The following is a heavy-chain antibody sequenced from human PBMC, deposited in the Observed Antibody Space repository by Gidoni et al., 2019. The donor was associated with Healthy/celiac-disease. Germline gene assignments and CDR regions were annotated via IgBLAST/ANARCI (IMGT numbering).Heavy chain of an antibody. CDR3: ARAGVAAAGVYWYFDL. CDR1: GSTFSSYD. D-gene: IGHD6-13*01. CDR2: IGTAGDT. J-gene: IGHJ2*01. Sequence: EVQLVESGGGLVQPGGSLRLSCAASGSTFSSYDMHWVRQATGKGLEWVSAIGTAGDTYYPGSVKGRFTISRENAKNSLYLQMNSLRAGDTAVYYCARAGVAAAGVYWYFDLWGRGTLVTVSS. V-gene: IGHV3-13*04.